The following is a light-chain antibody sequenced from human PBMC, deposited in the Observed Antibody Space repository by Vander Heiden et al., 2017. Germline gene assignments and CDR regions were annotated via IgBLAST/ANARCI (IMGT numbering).Light chain of an antibody. J-gene: IGLJ3*02. CDR1: SSDVGGYNY. V-gene: IGLV2-14*01. CDR2: EVR. Sequence: QSALTQPASVSGSPGQSITIPCTGTSSDVGGYNYVSWYQQHPDKAPKLIIYEVRNRPSGVSNRFSGSRSGNTASLTISGLQAEDEADYYCSSYTSSSTLGVFGGGTKLTVL. CDR3: SSYTSSSTLGV.